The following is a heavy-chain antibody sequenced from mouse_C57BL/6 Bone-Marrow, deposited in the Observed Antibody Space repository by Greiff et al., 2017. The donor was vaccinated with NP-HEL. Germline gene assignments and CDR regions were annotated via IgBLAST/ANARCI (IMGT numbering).Heavy chain of an antibody. J-gene: IGHJ3*01. CDR2: IRSKSNNYAT. V-gene: IGHV10-1*01. CDR1: GFSFNTYA. Sequence: EVKLQESGGGLVQPKGSLKLSCAASGFSFNTYAMNWVRQAPGKGLEWVARIRSKSNNYATYYADSVKDRFTTSRDDSESMLYLQMNNLKTEDTAMYYCVRGGYDGFAYWGQGTLVTVAA. CDR3: VRGGYDGFAY. D-gene: IGHD2-2*01.